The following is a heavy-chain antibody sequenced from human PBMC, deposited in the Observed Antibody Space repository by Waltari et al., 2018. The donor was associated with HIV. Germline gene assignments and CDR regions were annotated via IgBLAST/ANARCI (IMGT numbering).Heavy chain of an antibody. CDR3: AREKMATHPGAVDI. J-gene: IGHJ3*02. V-gene: IGHV4-39*07. CDR2: IYYSGST. CDR1: GGSISSSSYY. Sequence: QLQLQESGPGLVKPSETLSLTCTVSGGSISSSSYYWGWIRQPPGKGLEWLGSIYYSGSTYYNPSLKSRVTISVDTSKNQFSLKLSSVTAADTAVYYCAREKMATHPGAVDIWGQGTMVTVSS.